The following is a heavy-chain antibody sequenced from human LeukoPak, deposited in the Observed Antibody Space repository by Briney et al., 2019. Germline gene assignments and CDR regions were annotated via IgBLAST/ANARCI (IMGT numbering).Heavy chain of an antibody. J-gene: IGHJ4*02. Sequence: PSETLSLTCTVSGGSISSYYWSWIRQPPGKGLEWIGYIYYSGSTNYNPSLKSRVTISVDTSKNQFSLKLSSVTAADTAVYSCAKVSNGWPYFFESRGQGVQVTVSS. D-gene: IGHD6-19*01. CDR2: IYYSGST. V-gene: IGHV4-59*01. CDR1: GGSISSYY. CDR3: AKVSNGWPYFFES.